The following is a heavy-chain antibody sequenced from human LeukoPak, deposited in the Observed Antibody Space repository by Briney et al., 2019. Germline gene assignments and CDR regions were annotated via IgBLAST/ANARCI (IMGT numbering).Heavy chain of an antibody. D-gene: IGHD1-26*01. Sequence: PGGSLRLSCAASGFTFSSYGMHWVRQAPGKGLEWVAFIRYDGSDKYYGDSVMGRFTMSRDNSRNTLYLQMDSLRAEDTAVYYCARESGRRISKDYLDYWGQGTLVTVSS. CDR1: GFTFSSYG. CDR2: IRYDGSDK. CDR3: ARESGRRISKDYLDY. V-gene: IGHV3-30*02. J-gene: IGHJ4*02.